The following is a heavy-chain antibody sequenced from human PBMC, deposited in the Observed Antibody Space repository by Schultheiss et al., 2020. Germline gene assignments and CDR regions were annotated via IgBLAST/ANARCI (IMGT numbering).Heavy chain of an antibody. J-gene: IGHJ4*02. V-gene: IGHV3-23*01. CDR1: GFTFSSYG. CDR3: ARDPGGGY. Sequence: RGSLRLSCAASGFTFSSYGMHWVRQAPGKGLEWVSAISGSGGSTYYADSVKGRFTISRDNSKNTLYLQMNSLRAEDTAVYYCARDPGGGYWGQGTLVTVSS. CDR2: ISGSGGST.